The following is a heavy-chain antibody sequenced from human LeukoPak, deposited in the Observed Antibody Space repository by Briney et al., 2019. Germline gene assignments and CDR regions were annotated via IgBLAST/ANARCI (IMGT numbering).Heavy chain of an antibody. D-gene: IGHD1-7*01. V-gene: IGHV4-31*03. CDR3: ARVDWNYNFFDY. Sequence: SQTLSLTCTVSGGSISSGGYYWRWIRQHPGKGLEWIGYIYYSGSTYYNPSLKSRVTISVDTSKNQFSLKLSSVTAADTAVYYCARVDWNYNFFDYWGQGTLVTVSS. CDR1: GGSISSGGYY. CDR2: IYYSGST. J-gene: IGHJ4*02.